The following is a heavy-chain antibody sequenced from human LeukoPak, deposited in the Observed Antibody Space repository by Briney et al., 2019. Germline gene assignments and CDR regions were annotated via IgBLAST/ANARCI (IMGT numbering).Heavy chain of an antibody. D-gene: IGHD1-26*01. CDR2: IIPILGIA. V-gene: IGHV1-69*04. CDR1: GGTFSSYA. CDR3: ARSLSGSYVFPYYFDY. J-gene: IGHJ4*02. Sequence: ASVKVSCKASGGTFSSYAISWVRQAPGQGLEWMGRIIPILGIANYAQKFQGRVTITADKSTSTAYMELSSLRSEDTAVCYCARSLSGSYVFPYYFDYWGQGTLVTVSS.